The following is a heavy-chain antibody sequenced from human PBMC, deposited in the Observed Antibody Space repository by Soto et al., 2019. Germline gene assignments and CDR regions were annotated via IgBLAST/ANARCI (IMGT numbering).Heavy chain of an antibody. CDR1: GYTFTSYY. J-gene: IGHJ4*02. D-gene: IGHD3-22*01. CDR2: INPSGGST. V-gene: IGHV1-46*03. CDR3: ARDRGYYYDSSGRGSEEAHFDY. Sequence: ASVKVSCKASGYTFTSYYMHWVRQAPGQGLEWMGIINPSGGSTSYAQKFQGRVTMTRDTSTSTVYMELSSLRSEDTAVYYCARDRGYYYDSSGRGSEEAHFDYWGQGTLVTVSS.